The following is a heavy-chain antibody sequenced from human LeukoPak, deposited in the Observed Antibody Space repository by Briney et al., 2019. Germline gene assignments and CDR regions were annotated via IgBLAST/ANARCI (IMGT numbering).Heavy chain of an antibody. CDR1: GGTFSIYA. CDR2: ITPIFDTA. CDR3: ARCSGSYYYYYGMDV. D-gene: IGHD3-10*01. V-gene: IGHV1-69*06. Sequence: SVKVSCKASGGTFSIYAISWVRQAPGQGLEWMGGITPIFDTANYAQKFQGRVTTTADKSTSTAYMELSSLRSEDTAVYYCARCSGSYYYYYGMDVWGKGTTVTVSS. J-gene: IGHJ6*04.